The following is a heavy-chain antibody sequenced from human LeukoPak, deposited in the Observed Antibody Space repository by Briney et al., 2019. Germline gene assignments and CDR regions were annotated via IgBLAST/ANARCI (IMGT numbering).Heavy chain of an antibody. V-gene: IGHV4-34*01. Sequence: PSETLSLTCALYGGSFSGYYWSWIRQPPGKGLEWIGEINHSGSTNYNPSLKSRVTISVDTSKNQFSLKLSSVTAADTAVYYCARRRYCSSTSCYTLWFDPWGQGTLVTVSS. D-gene: IGHD2-2*02. CDR3: ARRRYCSSTSCYTLWFDP. CDR1: GGSFSGYY. CDR2: INHSGST. J-gene: IGHJ5*02.